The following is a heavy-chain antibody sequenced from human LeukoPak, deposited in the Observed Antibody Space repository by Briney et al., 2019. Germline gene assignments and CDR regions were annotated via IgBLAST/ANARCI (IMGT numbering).Heavy chain of an antibody. D-gene: IGHD3-3*01. V-gene: IGHV3-15*01. Sequence: PGGSLRLSCAASGFTLSSYAMSRVRQAPGKGLEWVGRIKSKTDGGTTDYAAPVKGRFTISRDDSKNTLYLQMNSLKTEDTAVYYCTTGLRFLERRVFDYWGQGTLVTVSS. CDR3: TTGLRFLERRVFDY. CDR2: IKSKTDGGTT. J-gene: IGHJ4*02. CDR1: GFTLSSYA.